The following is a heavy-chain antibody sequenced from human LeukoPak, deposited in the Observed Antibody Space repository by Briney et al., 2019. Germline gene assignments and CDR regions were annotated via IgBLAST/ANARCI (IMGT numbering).Heavy chain of an antibody. CDR3: VKDMYSSGWYPGDY. D-gene: IGHD6-19*01. J-gene: IGHJ4*02. CDR1: GFTFSSYA. Sequence: GGSLRLSCSASGFTFSSYAMHWVRQAPGKGLEHVSTISSNGGSTYYADSVKGRFTTSRDNSKNTLNLQMSSLRAEDTAVYYCVKDMYSSGWYPGDYWGQGTLVTVSS. V-gene: IGHV3-64D*08. CDR2: ISSNGGST.